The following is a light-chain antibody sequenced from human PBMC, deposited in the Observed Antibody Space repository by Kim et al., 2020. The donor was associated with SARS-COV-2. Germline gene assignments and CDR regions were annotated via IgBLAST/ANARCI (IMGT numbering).Light chain of an antibody. CDR3: QQYYSIPPQT. Sequence: TINCKSSQSVLYSSNNKNYLAWYQQKPGQPPKLLIYWASTRESGVPDRFSGSGSGTDFTLTISSLQAEDVAVYYCQQYYSIPPQTFGGGTKVDIK. CDR1: QSVLYSSNNKNY. V-gene: IGKV4-1*01. J-gene: IGKJ4*01. CDR2: WAS.